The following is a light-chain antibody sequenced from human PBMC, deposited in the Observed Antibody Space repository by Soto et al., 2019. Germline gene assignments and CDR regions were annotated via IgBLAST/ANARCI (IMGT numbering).Light chain of an antibody. Sequence: QSALTQPASVSGSPGLSIAISCTGTSRDVGGYNSVSWYQQQPGKVPKLMIYDVSNRTAGGSNRFYGSKCGNTASLTISGLQAEDEGDYYYSSYSCGGSYVFGTGTKVTVL. J-gene: IGLJ1*01. CDR1: SRDVGGYNS. V-gene: IGLV2-14*01. CDR2: DVS. CDR3: SSYSCGGSYV.